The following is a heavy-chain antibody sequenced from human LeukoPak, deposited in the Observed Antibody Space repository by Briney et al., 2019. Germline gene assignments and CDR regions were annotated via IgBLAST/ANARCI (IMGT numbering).Heavy chain of an antibody. CDR3: ARDRFPNYYMDV. CDR1: GGSLSSGSYY. J-gene: IGHJ6*03. D-gene: IGHD3-10*01. Sequence: SQTLSLTCTVSGGSLSSGSYYWSWIRQPAGKGLEWIGRIYTSGSTHYNPSLKSRVTISVDTSKHQFSLKLSSVTAADTAVYYCARDRFPNYYMDVWGKGTTVTVSS. CDR2: IYTSGST. V-gene: IGHV4-61*02.